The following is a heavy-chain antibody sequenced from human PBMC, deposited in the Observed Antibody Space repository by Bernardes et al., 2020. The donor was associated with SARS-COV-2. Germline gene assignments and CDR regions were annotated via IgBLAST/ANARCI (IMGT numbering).Heavy chain of an antibody. CDR2: INHSGST. D-gene: IGHD1-26*01. J-gene: IGHJ3*02. Sequence: ETLSLTCAVYGGSFSGYYWNWIRQPPGKGLEWIGEINHSGSTNYNPSLKSRVTISIDTSKNQFSLKLRSVTAADTAVYYCAKWGAGAFDIWGQGTMVTVSS. CDR3: AKWGAGAFDI. CDR1: GGSFSGYY. V-gene: IGHV4-34*01.